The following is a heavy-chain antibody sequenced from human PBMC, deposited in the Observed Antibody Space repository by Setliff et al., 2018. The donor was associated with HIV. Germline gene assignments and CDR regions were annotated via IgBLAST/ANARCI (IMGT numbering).Heavy chain of an antibody. D-gene: IGHD5-18*01. CDR1: GGTFSSYA. Sequence: SVKVSCKASGGTFSSYAISWVRQAPGQGLEWMGGIIPILGIANYAQKFQGRVTITADKSTSTAYMELSSLRSEDTAVYFCGWGTQLPIDYWGQGTLVTVSS. V-gene: IGHV1-69*10. J-gene: IGHJ4*02. CDR2: IIPILGIA. CDR3: GWGTQLPIDY.